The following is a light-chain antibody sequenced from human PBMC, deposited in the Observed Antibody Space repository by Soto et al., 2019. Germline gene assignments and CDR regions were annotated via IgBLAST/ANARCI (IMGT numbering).Light chain of an antibody. CDR1: SSDVGGYNY. J-gene: IGLJ1*01. CDR3: SSYTSSSTSV. V-gene: IGLV2-14*01. CDR2: DVS. Sequence: QSALTQPASVSGSPGQSITISCTGTSSDVGGYNYVSWYQQHPGKAPKLMIYDVSNRPSGVSNRVSGSKSGNTASLTSSGLQAEDEADYYCSSYTSSSTSVFGTGTKVTVL.